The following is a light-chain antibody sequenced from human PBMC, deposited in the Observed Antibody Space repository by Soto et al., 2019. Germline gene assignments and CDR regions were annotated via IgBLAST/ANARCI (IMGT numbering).Light chain of an antibody. CDR2: GAS. J-gene: IGKJ1*01. Sequence: EIVLTQSPGTLSLSPGETATLSCRASQTVTSYFAWYQQKPGQAPRLLIYGASSRATGIPDRFSGSGSGTDFTLTISGLEPEDFAVYYWQQYSYSPRTFGQGTKVEIK. CDR3: QQYSYSPRT. V-gene: IGKV3-20*01. CDR1: QTVTSY.